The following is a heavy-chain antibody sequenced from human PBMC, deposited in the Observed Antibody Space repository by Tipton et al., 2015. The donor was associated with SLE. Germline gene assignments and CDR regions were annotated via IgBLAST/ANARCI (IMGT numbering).Heavy chain of an antibody. D-gene: IGHD4-17*01. CDR3: ARAAGGFGDPFDN. J-gene: IGHJ4*02. CDR1: GGSVSSANYY. V-gene: IGHV4-61*03. Sequence: TLSLTCTVSGGSVSSANYYWSWIRQPPGKGLEWIGYIFYSGRTNYNPSLESRVTMSVDPSKNLFSLELRSVTAADTSTYYCARAAGGFGDPFDNWGQGIQVTVPS. CDR2: IFYSGRT.